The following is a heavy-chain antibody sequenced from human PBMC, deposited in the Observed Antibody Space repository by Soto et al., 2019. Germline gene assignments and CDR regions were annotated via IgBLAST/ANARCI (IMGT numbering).Heavy chain of an antibody. J-gene: IGHJ1*01. CDR3: ARGGRGWYTDFQH. CDR2: IWYDGSNK. CDR1: GFTFSRYD. V-gene: IGHV3-33*01. Sequence: QVQLVESGGGVVQPGRSLRLSCAASGFTFSRYDMHWVRQAPGKGLEWVAVIWYDGSNKYYADSVKGRFTVSRDNXKNTLYVQMNSLRVEDTAVYYCARGGRGWYTDFQHWGQGALVTVSS. D-gene: IGHD6-19*01.